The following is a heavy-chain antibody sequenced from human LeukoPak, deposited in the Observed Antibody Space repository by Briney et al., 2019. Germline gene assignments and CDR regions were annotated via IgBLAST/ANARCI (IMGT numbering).Heavy chain of an antibody. Sequence: GGSLRLSCAASGFIFSNYNMNWVRQAPGKGLEWVANIKQDGSEKYYVDSVKGRFTISRDNAKNSLYLQMNSLRAEDTAVYYCARVEASGYDYGAFDYWGQGTLVTVSS. CDR3: ARVEASGYDYGAFDY. J-gene: IGHJ4*02. D-gene: IGHD5-12*01. CDR1: GFIFSNYN. CDR2: IKQDGSEK. V-gene: IGHV3-7*01.